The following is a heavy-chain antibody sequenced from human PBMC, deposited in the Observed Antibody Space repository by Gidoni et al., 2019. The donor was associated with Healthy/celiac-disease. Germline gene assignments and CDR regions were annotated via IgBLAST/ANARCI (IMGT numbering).Heavy chain of an antibody. Sequence: EVQLVESGGGLVQPGGSLRLSCAASGFTFSSYWMSWVRQAPGKGLEWVANIKQDGSEKYYVDSVKGRFTISRDNAKNSLYLQMNSLRAEDTAVYYCARARVTFYYYGMDVWGQGTTVTVSS. CDR1: GFTFSSYW. CDR3: ARARVTFYYYGMDV. J-gene: IGHJ6*02. V-gene: IGHV3-7*04. CDR2: IKQDGSEK. D-gene: IGHD5-18*01.